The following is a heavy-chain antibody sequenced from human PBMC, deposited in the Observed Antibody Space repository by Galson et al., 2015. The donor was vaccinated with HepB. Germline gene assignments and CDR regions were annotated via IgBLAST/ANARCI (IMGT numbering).Heavy chain of an antibody. V-gene: IGHV1-2*02. CDR2: INPNNGGT. CDR1: GYTFAGYY. D-gene: IGHD3-3*01. Sequence: SVKVSCKASGYTFAGYYLHWVRQAPGQGLEWMGWINPNNGGTNYAQRFQGRVTMTRDTSISTVYMELGRLRSDDTAVYYCARDANPRTIYYYYYYLDVWGKGTTVTVSS. CDR3: ARDANPRTIYYYYYYLDV. J-gene: IGHJ6*03.